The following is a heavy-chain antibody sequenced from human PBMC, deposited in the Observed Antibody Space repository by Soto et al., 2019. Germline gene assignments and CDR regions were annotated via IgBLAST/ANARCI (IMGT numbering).Heavy chain of an antibody. CDR3: ARGLLDDYIWGSYRHDAFDI. J-gene: IGHJ3*02. CDR2: MNPNSGNT. D-gene: IGHD3-16*02. CDR1: GYTFTSYD. V-gene: IGHV1-8*01. Sequence: ASVKVSCKASGYTFTSYDINWVRQATGQGLEWMGWMNPNSGNTGYAQKFQGRVTMTRNTSISTAYMELSSLRSEDTAVYYCARGLLDDYIWGSYRHDAFDIWGQGTMVTVSS.